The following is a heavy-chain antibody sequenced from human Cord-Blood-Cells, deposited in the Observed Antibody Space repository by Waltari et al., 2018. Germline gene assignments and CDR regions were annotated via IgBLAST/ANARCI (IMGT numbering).Heavy chain of an antibody. CDR1: GYSISSGYY. V-gene: IGHV4-38-2*01. Sequence: QVQLQESGPGLVKPSETLSLTCAVSGYSISSGYYWGWIRQPPGKGLEWIGSIYHSGSTYYNPSLKSRVTISVDTSKNQFSLKLSSVTAADTAVYYCATRQDAFDIWGQGTMVTVSS. J-gene: IGHJ3*02. CDR2: IYHSGST. CDR3: ATRQDAFDI.